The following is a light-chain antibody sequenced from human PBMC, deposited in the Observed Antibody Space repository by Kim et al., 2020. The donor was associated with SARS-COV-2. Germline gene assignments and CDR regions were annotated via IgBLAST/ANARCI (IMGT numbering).Light chain of an antibody. Sequence: ASDGDTDTIACRARQDIANYLAWHQQRPGKAPKSLMYAASTLENGVPSRFSGSGSGTDFTLTINSVQPEDFATYYCQQYDTFPIIFGQGTRLEIK. CDR3: QQYDTFPII. J-gene: IGKJ5*01. CDR2: AAS. CDR1: QDIANY. V-gene: IGKV1-16*01.